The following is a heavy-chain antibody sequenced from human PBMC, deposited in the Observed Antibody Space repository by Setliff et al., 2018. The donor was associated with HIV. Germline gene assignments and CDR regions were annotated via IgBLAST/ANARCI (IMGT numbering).Heavy chain of an antibody. J-gene: IGHJ3*02. CDR3: ARPLLGPGAFDI. V-gene: IGHV1-69*13. D-gene: IGHD1-1*01. Sequence: SVKVSCKASGGTFSSYAISWVRQAPGQGLEWMGGIIPIFGTANYAQKFQGRVTITADESTSTAYMELSSLRSEDTVVYYCARPLLGPGAFDIWGQGTMVTVSS. CDR1: GGTFSSYA. CDR2: IIPIFGTA.